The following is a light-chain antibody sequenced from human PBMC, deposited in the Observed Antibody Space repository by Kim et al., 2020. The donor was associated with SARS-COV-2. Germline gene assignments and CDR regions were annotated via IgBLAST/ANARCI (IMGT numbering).Light chain of an antibody. J-gene: IGLJ2*01. V-gene: IGLV3-1*01. CDR3: QAWESSTVV. CDR2: QDS. CDR1: KLGDKY. Sequence: SYELTQPPSVSVSPGQTASITCSGDKLGDKYACWYQQKPGQSPVLVIYQDSKRPSGIPERFSGSNSGNTATLTISGTKAMDEADYYCQAWESSTVVFGGG.